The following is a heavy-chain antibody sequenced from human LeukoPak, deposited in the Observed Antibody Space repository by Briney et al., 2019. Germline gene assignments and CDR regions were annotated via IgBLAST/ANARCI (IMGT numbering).Heavy chain of an antibody. CDR3: ARVPNYDFKVVDY. CDR1: GFMFSSYS. J-gene: IGHJ4*02. D-gene: IGHD3-3*01. CDR2: ISSGSDHI. V-gene: IGHV3-21*01. Sequence: PGGSLRLSCAASGFMFSSYSMNWVRQAPGKGLEWVSSISSGSDHILYADSVKGRFTISRDNAKNLLYLQMNSLRAEDTAVYYCARVPNYDFKVVDYWGQGTLVTVSS.